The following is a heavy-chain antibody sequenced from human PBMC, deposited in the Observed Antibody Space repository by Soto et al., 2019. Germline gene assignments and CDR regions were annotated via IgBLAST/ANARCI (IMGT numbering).Heavy chain of an antibody. D-gene: IGHD6-13*01. V-gene: IGHV4-34*01. J-gene: IGHJ1*01. CDR3: ASGSSWFGEYFQH. CDR2: INHSGST. CDR1: GGSFSGYY. Sequence: PSETLSLTCAVYGGSFSGYYWSWIRQPPGKGLEWIGEINHSGSTNYNPSLKSRVTISVDTSKNQFSLKLSSVTAADTAVYYCASGSSWFGEYFQHWGQGTLVTVPS.